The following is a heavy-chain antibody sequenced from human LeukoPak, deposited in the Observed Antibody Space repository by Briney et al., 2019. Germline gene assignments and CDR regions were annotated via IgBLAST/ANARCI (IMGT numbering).Heavy chain of an antibody. CDR1: GYTFTSYG. J-gene: IGHJ4*02. Sequence: GPSVKVSCKASGYTFTSYGISWVRQAPRQGLEWMGWISAYNGNTNYAQKLQGRVTMTTDTSTSTAYMELRSLRSDDTAIYYCARASWISTADAVCWGQGTQVTVSS. CDR2: ISAYNGNT. CDR3: ARASWISTADAVC. D-gene: IGHD2-2*03. V-gene: IGHV1-18*01.